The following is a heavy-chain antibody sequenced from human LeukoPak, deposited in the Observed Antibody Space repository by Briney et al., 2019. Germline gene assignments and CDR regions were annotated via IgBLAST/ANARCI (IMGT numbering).Heavy chain of an antibody. CDR3: AKGSGINHYHWIDP. D-gene: IGHD1-14*01. J-gene: IGHJ5*02. CDR2: ITSSSINT. Sequence: GGSLRLSCAASGFTFSSYDMIWVRQAPGKGLEWVSTITSSSINTYYAEPAKGRFTISRDNSKNTLYLQMDSLRAEDTALYYCAKGSGINHYHWIDPWGPGTLVTVSS. V-gene: IGHV3-23*01. CDR1: GFTFSSYD.